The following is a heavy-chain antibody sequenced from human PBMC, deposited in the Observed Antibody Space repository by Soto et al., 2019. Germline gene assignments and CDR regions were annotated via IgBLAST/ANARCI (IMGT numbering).Heavy chain of an antibody. J-gene: IGHJ6*02. D-gene: IGHD3-16*01. V-gene: IGHV1-18*01. CDR3: AMVDNYVTPTPQDV. CDR2: ISSYSGNT. Sequence: QVQLVQSVDEVRKPGSSVKVSCKASGYIFVNYGIAWVRQDAGQGLEWRGWISSYSGNTHYASKVQGRLTMTTDTSTSTAYMDLGSLTSDDTAVYYCAMVDNYVTPTPQDVWGQATTVTVSS. CDR1: GYIFVNYG.